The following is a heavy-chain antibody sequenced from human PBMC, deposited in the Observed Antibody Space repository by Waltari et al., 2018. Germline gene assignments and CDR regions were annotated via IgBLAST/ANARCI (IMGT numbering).Heavy chain of an antibody. CDR1: GFIFGNCN. J-gene: IGHJ4*02. V-gene: IGHV3-30*18. D-gene: IGHD5-12*01. Sequence: QFQLVESGGGVVQPGRSLRLSCAASGFIFGNCNMHWVRQTPGQGLQWVAAISHDGSNKDYADSVKSRFTVSRDKSNNTLYLQINSLRADDTGIYFCVKYSGFDYFFDYWGQGTLVTVSS. CDR3: VKYSGFDYFFDY. CDR2: ISHDGSNK.